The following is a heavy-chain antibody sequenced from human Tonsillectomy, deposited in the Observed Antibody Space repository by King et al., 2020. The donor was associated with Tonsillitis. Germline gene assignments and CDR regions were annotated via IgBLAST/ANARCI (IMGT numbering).Heavy chain of an antibody. Sequence: MQLQESGSGLVKPSQTLSLTCAVSGASISSGGYSWSWIRQPPGKGLEWIGYIDHRGSTYYNPSLKSRVTISVYRSKNQFSLRLTSVTAADTAVYYCARGVGSSGWIDYWGQGTLVTVSS. J-gene: IGHJ4*02. CDR2: IDHRGST. V-gene: IGHV4-30-2*01. CDR1: GASISSGGYS. CDR3: ARGVGSSGWIDY. D-gene: IGHD6-19*01.